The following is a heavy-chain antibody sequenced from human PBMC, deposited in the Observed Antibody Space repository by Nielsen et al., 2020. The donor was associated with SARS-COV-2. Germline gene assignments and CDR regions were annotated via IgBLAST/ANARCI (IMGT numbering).Heavy chain of an antibody. J-gene: IGHJ4*02. Sequence: SLKISCAASGFTFDDYAMHWVRQAPGKGLEWVSGISWNSGGIGYADSVKGRFTISRDNAKNSLYLQMNSLRAEDTALYYCAKSVGYLRYFDYWGQGTLVTVSS. D-gene: IGHD3-22*01. CDR2: ISWNSGGI. CDR1: GFTFDDYA. V-gene: IGHV3-9*01. CDR3: AKSVGYLRYFDY.